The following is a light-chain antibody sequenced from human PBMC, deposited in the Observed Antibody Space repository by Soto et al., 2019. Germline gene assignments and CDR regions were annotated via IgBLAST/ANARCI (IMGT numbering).Light chain of an antibody. CDR2: ITN. CDR3: QSYDDTLSAWV. Sequence: QSVLTQPPSVSGAPGQRVTISCTGSSSNIGAGYDVHWYQQLPGTAPKLLIYITNNRPSGVPDRFSGSKSGSSASLAITGLQAEDEADYYCQSYDDTLSAWVFGGGTKLTVL. V-gene: IGLV1-40*01. J-gene: IGLJ3*02. CDR1: SSNIGAGYD.